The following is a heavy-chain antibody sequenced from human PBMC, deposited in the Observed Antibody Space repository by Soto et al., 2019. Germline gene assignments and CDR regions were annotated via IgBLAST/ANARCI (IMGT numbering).Heavy chain of an antibody. D-gene: IGHD3-3*01. CDR3: ARALSKLRFFDY. J-gene: IGHJ4*02. V-gene: IGHV4-59*01. CDR2: IYYSGST. Sequence: SETLSLTCTVSGGSISSYYWSWIRQPPGKGLEWIGYIYYSGSTNYNPSLKSRVTISVDTSKNQFSLKLSSVTAADTAVYYCARALSKLRFFDYWGQGTLVTVSS. CDR1: GGSISSYY.